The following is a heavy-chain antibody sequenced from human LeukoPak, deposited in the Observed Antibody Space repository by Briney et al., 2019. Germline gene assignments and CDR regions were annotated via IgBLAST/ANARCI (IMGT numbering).Heavy chain of an antibody. J-gene: IGHJ4*02. D-gene: IGHD5-12*01. Sequence: GGSLRLSCAGPGFTFSTYVMSWVRQAPGKGLEWVATISGSGSATYYADSEKGRFTISRDNSKSTLYLQMDSLRAEDTAVYYCAKCGNSGCHLIDYWGQGTLVTVSS. CDR2: ISGSGSAT. CDR3: AKCGNSGCHLIDY. V-gene: IGHV3-23*01. CDR1: GFTFSTYV.